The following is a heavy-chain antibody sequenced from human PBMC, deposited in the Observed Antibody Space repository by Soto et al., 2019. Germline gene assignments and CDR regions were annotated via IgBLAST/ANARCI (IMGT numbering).Heavy chain of an antibody. Sequence: GESLKISCKGSGYSFTTYWIGWVRQMPGKGLEGMVIIYPGDSDTRYSPSFQGQVTISADKSINTTYLQWSSLRAEDTAVYYCAKESQQWLVRSHFDYWGQGTLVTVSS. D-gene: IGHD6-19*01. V-gene: IGHV5-51*01. J-gene: IGHJ4*02. CDR3: AKESQQWLVRSHFDY. CDR1: GYSFTTYW. CDR2: IYPGDSDT.